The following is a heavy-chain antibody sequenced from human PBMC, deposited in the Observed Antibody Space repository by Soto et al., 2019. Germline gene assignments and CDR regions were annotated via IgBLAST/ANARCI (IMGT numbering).Heavy chain of an antibody. V-gene: IGHV3-13*01. CDR1: GFTFSAYD. D-gene: IGHD2-8*02. Sequence: EVQLVESGGGLVQPGGSLRLSCAASGFTFSAYDMHWVRQPTGKGLEWVSAIGTLHDTYYPDSVKGRFTISRENAKNFLYLQMNSLTTGDTAVYYFARQASYWHGGGGWFDPWGQGTLVTVSS. J-gene: IGHJ5*02. CDR2: IGTLHDT. CDR3: ARQASYWHGGGGWFDP.